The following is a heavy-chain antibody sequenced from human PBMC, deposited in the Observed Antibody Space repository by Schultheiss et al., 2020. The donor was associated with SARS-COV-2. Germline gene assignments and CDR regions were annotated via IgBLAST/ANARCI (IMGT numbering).Heavy chain of an antibody. D-gene: IGHD5-24*01. CDR1: GGSFSGYY. J-gene: IGHJ4*02. CDR3: VRDQGDADNYCPYDC. V-gene: IGHV4-59*01. CDR2: IYYSGST. Sequence: SETLSLTCAVYGGSFSGYYWGWIRQPPGKGLEWIGYIYYSGSTNYNPSLKSRVTISVDTSKNQFSLKLSSVTAADTAVYYCVRDQGDADNYCPYDCWGQGTLVTVSS.